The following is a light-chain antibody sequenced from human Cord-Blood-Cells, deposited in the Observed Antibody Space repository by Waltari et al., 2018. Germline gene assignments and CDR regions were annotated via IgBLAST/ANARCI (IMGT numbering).Light chain of an antibody. CDR2: DDS. V-gene: IGLV3-21*03. CDR3: QVWDSSSDHYV. Sequence: SYVLTQPPSVSVAPGKTARITCGGNKFGSKSGHRYQQKPGQSRVLVVYDDSNRPSGIPDRFSGSNSGNTATLTISRVEAGDEADYYCQVWDSSSDHYVFGTGTKVTVL. J-gene: IGLJ1*01. CDR1: KFGSKS.